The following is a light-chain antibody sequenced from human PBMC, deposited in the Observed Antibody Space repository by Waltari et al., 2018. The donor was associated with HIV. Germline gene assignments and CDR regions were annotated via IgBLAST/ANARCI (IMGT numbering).Light chain of an antibody. CDR2: DVS. V-gene: IGLV2-14*03. Sequence: QSALTQPASVSGSPGQSITISCTGTSSDVGGYNYVSWYQQHPGKAPKLMIYDVSNRPSGVSNRFSGSKSGNTASLTISELQTEDEADYYCSSYTSSSTPHVFGTGTKVTVL. CDR3: SSYTSSSTPHV. J-gene: IGLJ1*01. CDR1: SSDVGGYNY.